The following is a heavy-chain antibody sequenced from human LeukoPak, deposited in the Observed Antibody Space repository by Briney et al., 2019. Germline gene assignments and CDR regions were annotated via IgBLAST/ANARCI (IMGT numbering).Heavy chain of an antibody. CDR1: GYTFTDYY. CDR2: INPNSGGT. V-gene: IGHV1-2*02. CDR3: ARARWQLDPYFDS. Sequence: GASVKVSCKASGYTFTDYYMHWVRQAPGQGLEWMGWINPNSGGTNFAQKFQGRVAMTRDTSISKAYIELGSLRSDDTAVYYCARARWQLDPYFDSWGQGTLVTVSS. D-gene: IGHD5-24*01. J-gene: IGHJ4*02.